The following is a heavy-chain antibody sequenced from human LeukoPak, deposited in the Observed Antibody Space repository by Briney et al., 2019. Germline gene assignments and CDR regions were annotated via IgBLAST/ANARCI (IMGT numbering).Heavy chain of an antibody. CDR1: GFTFSSYA. D-gene: IGHD4-17*01. CDR3: AVMTTVTY. J-gene: IGHJ4*02. V-gene: IGHV3-30-3*01. Sequence: GRSLRLSCAASGFTFSSYAMHWVRQAPGKGLEWVAVISYDGSNKYYADSVKGRFTISRDNSKNTLYLQMNSLRAEDTAVYYCAVMTTVTYWGQGTLVTVSS. CDR2: ISYDGSNK.